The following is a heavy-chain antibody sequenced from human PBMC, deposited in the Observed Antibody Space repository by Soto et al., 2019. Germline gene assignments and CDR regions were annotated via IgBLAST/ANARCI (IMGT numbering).Heavy chain of an antibody. Sequence: QVQLQESGPGLVKPSETLSLTCTVSGGSISSYYWSWIRQPPGKGLEWIGYIYYSGSTNYNPSLKSRVTISVDTSKNQFSLKLSSVTAADTAVYYCARARVATIDYWGQGTLVTVSS. D-gene: IGHD5-12*01. CDR3: ARARVATIDY. CDR2: IYYSGST. V-gene: IGHV4-59*01. J-gene: IGHJ4*02. CDR1: GGSISSYY.